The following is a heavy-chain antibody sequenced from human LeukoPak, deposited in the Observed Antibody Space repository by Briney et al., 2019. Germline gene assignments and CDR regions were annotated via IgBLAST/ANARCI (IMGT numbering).Heavy chain of an antibody. J-gene: IGHJ4*02. CDR1: GFIFSAYS. D-gene: IGHD6-13*01. Sequence: PGGSLRLSCAASGFIFSAYSMSWVRQAPGKGLEWVSFISPTSDIVFCADSVKGRFTISRDNAKNSLYLQMNSLIDEDTAVYYCARDLSSWYVLDYWGQGTLVTVSS. CDR2: ISPTSDIV. CDR3: ARDLSSWYVLDY. V-gene: IGHV3-48*02.